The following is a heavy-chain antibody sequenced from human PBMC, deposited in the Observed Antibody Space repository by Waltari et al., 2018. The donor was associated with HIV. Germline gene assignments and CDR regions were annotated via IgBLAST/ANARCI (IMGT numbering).Heavy chain of an antibody. D-gene: IGHD3-16*01. CDR2: ISRDSRYI. Sequence: DVQLVESGGGLVNLGGSLRLACDCSGVTLRCYSMNWVRQAPGKGLEWVSSISRDSRYIYYADSVKGRFTISRDNARNSLFLQMNSLRADDTAVYYCVRGGEGTYGDYWGQGTLVTVSS. V-gene: IGHV3-21*01. CDR3: VRGGEGTYGDY. CDR1: GVTLRCYS. J-gene: IGHJ4*02.